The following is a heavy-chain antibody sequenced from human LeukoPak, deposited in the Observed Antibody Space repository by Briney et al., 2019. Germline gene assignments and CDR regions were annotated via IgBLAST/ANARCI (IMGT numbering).Heavy chain of an antibody. CDR1: GFTFDDYA. V-gene: IGHV3-9*01. CDR2: ISWNSGSI. Sequence: GGSLRPSCAASGFTFDDYAMHWVRQAPGKGLEWVSGISWNSGSIGYADSVKGRFTISRDNAKNSLYLQMNSLRAEDTALYYCAKDMSGYSYPHYFDYWGQGTLVTVPS. J-gene: IGHJ4*02. D-gene: IGHD5-18*01. CDR3: AKDMSGYSYPHYFDY.